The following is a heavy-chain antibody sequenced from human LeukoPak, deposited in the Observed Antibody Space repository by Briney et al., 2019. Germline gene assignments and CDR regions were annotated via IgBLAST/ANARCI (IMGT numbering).Heavy chain of an antibody. CDR3: ARRASGTYSYYLDS. CDR1: GGSISSYY. CDR2: IYYSGST. Sequence: SETLSLTCTVSGGSISSYYWTWIRQSPGKGLEWIGYIYYSGSTNYNPSLKSRVTISVDTSKNQFSLKLTSVTAADTALYYCARRASGTYSYYLDSWGQGTLVTVSS. V-gene: IGHV4-59*08. J-gene: IGHJ4*02. D-gene: IGHD1-26*01.